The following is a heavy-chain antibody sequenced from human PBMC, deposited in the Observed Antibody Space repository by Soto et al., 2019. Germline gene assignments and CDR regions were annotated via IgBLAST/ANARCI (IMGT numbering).Heavy chain of an antibody. Sequence: QVQLVQSGAEVKKPGASVRVSCKASGYPFSTYDISWVRQATGQGLEWLGWMNPNSGNTGYAQTFQGRVTMTRDTSISTAYMEMSNLRSEDTAMYYCARTLSGYYGYWGQGTLVTVSS. D-gene: IGHD5-12*01. V-gene: IGHV1-8*01. CDR2: MNPNSGNT. J-gene: IGHJ4*02. CDR1: GYPFSTYD. CDR3: ARTLSGYYGY.